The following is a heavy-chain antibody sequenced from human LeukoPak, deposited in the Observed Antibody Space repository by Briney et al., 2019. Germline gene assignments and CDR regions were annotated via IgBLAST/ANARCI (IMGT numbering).Heavy chain of an antibody. J-gene: IGHJ6*03. Sequence: PGRSLRLSCAASGFTFSSYAMHWVRQAPGKGLEWVAVISYDGSNKYYADSVKGRFTISRDNAKNSLYLQMNSLRAEDTAVYYCARADQGTPGYYYMDVWGKGTTVTVSS. D-gene: IGHD1-1*01. CDR3: ARADQGTPGYYYMDV. V-gene: IGHV3-30*04. CDR1: GFTFSSYA. CDR2: ISYDGSNK.